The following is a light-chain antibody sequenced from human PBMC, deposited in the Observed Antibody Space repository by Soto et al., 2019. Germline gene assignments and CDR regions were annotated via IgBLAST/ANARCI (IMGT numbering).Light chain of an antibody. Sequence: QSVLTQPASVSGSPGQSITISCTGTSSDVGGYNFVSWYQQHPGKAPKLMIYDVNNRPSGVSNRFSGSKSGNTASLTISGLQADYEADYYCSSYTSSSTYVFGTGTKVTVL. CDR3: SSYTSSSTYV. CDR1: SSDVGGYNF. J-gene: IGLJ1*01. V-gene: IGLV2-14*03. CDR2: DVN.